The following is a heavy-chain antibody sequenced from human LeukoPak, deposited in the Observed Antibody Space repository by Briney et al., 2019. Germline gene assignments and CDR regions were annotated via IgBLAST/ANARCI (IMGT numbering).Heavy chain of an antibody. V-gene: IGHV4-34*01. CDR1: GGSFSGYY. J-gene: IGHJ6*02. CDR2: INHSGST. D-gene: IGHD2-15*01. Sequence: SETLSLTCAVYGGSFSGYYWSWIRQPPGKGLEWIGEINHSGSTNYNPSLKSRVTISVDTSKNQFSLKLSSVTAADTAVYYCARGPLRGYCSGGSCYSRYYYYGMDVWGQGTTVTVSS. CDR3: ARGPLRGYCSGGSCYSRYYYYGMDV.